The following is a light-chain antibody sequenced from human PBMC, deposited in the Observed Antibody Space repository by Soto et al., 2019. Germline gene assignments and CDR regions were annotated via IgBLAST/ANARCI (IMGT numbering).Light chain of an antibody. CDR1: QTIGNY. J-gene: IGKJ1*01. CDR3: QQYEGYWT. CDR2: DAS. Sequence: DIQMTQSPSTLSASVGDRVTITCRASQTIGNYLAWYQQKPGKAPKFLIYDASTLESGVPSRFSGSGSGTEFTLTISSLQPDDLATYYCQQYEGYWTFGQGTKVDIK. V-gene: IGKV1-5*01.